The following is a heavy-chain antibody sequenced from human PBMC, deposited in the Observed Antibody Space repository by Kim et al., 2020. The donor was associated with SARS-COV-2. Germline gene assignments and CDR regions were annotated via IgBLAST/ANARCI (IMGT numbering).Heavy chain of an antibody. D-gene: IGHD6-19*01. CDR1: GGTFSSYA. Sequence: SVKVSCKASGGTFSSYAISWVRQAPGQGLEWMGGIIPIFGTANYAQKFQGRVTITADESTSTAYMELNSLRSEYTAVYYCAIYSSGGIFYFDYWGQGTLVTVSS. V-gene: IGHV1-69*13. CDR2: IIPIFGTA. CDR3: AIYSSGGIFYFDY. J-gene: IGHJ4*02.